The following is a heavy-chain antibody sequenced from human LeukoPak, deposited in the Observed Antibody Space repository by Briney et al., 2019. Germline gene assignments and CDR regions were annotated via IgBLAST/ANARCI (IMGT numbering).Heavy chain of an antibody. Sequence: GGSLRLSCAASGFTFSSYAMSWVRQAPGKGLEWVSAISGSGGSTYYADSVKGRFTISRDNSKNTLYLQMNSLRAEDTAVYYCARDPSYCSGGSCYPDAFDIWGQGTMVTVSS. J-gene: IGHJ3*02. CDR3: ARDPSYCSGGSCYPDAFDI. CDR2: ISGSGGST. CDR1: GFTFSSYA. V-gene: IGHV3-23*01. D-gene: IGHD2-15*01.